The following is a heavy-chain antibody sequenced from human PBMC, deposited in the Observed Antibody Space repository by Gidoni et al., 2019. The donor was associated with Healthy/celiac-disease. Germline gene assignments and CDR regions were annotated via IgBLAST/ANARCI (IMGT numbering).Heavy chain of an antibody. Sequence: EVQLVESGGGLVKPGGSLRLSCAASGLTFSSFNMNWVRQAPGKGLEWVSSISSSTGYINYADSVKGRFTISRDNANNSLYLQMNSLRAEDTAVYYCASWGGDYWGQGTLVTVSP. J-gene: IGHJ4*02. V-gene: IGHV3-21*01. CDR1: GLTFSSFN. CDR3: ASWGGDY. CDR2: ISSSTGYI. D-gene: IGHD2-21*01.